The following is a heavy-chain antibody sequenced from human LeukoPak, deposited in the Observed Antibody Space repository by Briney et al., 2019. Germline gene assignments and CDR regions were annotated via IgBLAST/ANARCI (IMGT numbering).Heavy chain of an antibody. D-gene: IGHD6-19*01. Sequence: PSETLSLTCAVYGGSFSGYYWSWIRHPPGKGLEWIGEINHSGSTNYNPSLKSRVTISVDTSKNQLSLKLTSVTAADTAVYYCARGPPVAVDGGFDFWGQGTLVTVSS. V-gene: IGHV4-34*01. CDR2: INHSGST. CDR3: ARGPPVAVDGGFDF. CDR1: GGSFSGYY. J-gene: IGHJ4*02.